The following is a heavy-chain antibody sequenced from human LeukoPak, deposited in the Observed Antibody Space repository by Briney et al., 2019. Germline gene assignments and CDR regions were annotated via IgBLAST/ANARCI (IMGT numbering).Heavy chain of an antibody. CDR3: ATCRDEFGDYGFTS. CDR1: GFTVSSNY. J-gene: IGHJ5*02. V-gene: IGHV4-59*02. D-gene: IGHD4-17*01. Sequence: PGGSLRLSCAASGFTVSSNYMSWVRQAPGKGLEWIGYIYNSGSSKYNPSLKSRVTISVDTSKNPFSLKLTSVTAADTAVYYCATCRDEFGDYGFTSWGQGTLVTVSS. CDR2: IYNSGSS.